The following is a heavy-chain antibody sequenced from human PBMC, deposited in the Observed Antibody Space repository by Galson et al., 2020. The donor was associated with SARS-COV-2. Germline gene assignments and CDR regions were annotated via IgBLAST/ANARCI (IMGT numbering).Heavy chain of an antibody. V-gene: IGHV4-59*11. CDR1: GGSINSHY. J-gene: IGHJ1*01. D-gene: IGHD3-22*01. CDR3: VRNDHYGSNVYYIEYFLD. CDR2: ISDTGTS. Sequence: SETLSLTCSVSGGSINSHYWSWIRQPPGKGLEWIGYISDTGTSSYNPSLKSRVVMSVDTSRNQFSLRLSSVTASDTAIYYCVRNDHYGSNVYYIEYFLDWVQVTPFTVSS.